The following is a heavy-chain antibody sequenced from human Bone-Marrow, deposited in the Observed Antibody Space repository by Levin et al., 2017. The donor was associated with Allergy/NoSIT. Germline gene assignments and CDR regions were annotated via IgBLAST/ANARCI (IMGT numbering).Heavy chain of an antibody. J-gene: IGHJ5*02. CDR2: IKQDGSVK. CDR1: RFTFSSHW. D-gene: IGHD4-17*01. CDR3: ATASRSVTPAP. Sequence: GESLKISCEASRFTFSSHWMSWVRQVPGRGLEWLANIKQDGSVKQYVDSVKGRFTISRDNAKNSLYLQMDSLRAEDTAVYYCATASRSVTPAPWGQGTPVTVSS. V-gene: IGHV3-7*03.